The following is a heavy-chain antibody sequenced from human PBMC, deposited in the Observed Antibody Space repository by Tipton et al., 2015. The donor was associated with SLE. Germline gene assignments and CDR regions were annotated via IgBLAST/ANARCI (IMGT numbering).Heavy chain of an antibody. D-gene: IGHD1-26*01. Sequence: TLSRTCTVSGGSISSYYWSWIRQPPGKGLEWIGYIYYSGSTNYNPSLKSRVTISVDTSKNQFSLKLSSVTAAYTAVYYCARPRIVGATSPFDYWGQGTLVTVSS. CDR3: ARPRIVGATSPFDY. CDR2: IYYSGST. CDR1: GGSISSYY. V-gene: IGHV4-59*08. J-gene: IGHJ4*02.